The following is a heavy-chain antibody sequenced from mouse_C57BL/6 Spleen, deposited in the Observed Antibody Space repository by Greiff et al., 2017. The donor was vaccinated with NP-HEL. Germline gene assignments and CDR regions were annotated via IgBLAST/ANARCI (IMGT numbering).Heavy chain of an antibody. CDR1: GYTFTSYW. Sequence: QVRLQQPGAELVRPGSSVKLSCKASGYTFTSYWMHWVKQRPIQGLEWIGNIDPSDSATHYNQKFKDKATLTVDKSSSTAYMQRSSLASEDYAVYYCARYAVVGYYYAMGDWGTGTSVTVSS. CDR2: IDPSDSAT. J-gene: IGHJ4*01. V-gene: IGHV1-52*01. D-gene: IGHD1-1*01. CDR3: ARYAVVGYYYAMGD.